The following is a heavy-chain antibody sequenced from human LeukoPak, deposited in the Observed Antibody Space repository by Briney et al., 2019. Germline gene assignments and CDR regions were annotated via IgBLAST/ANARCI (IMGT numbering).Heavy chain of an antibody. V-gene: IGHV3-30*03. Sequence: PGGSLRLSCAGSGFTFSNYGIHWVRQAPGKGLEWVAVISYNGNVKYYMDSVKGRFTISRDNSKNTLFLQMNSLRAEDTAVYYCATEGGEARAFDSWGQGTLVIVSS. CDR3: ATEGGEARAFDS. J-gene: IGHJ4*02. CDR2: ISYNGNVK. D-gene: IGHD1-26*01. CDR1: GFTFSNYG.